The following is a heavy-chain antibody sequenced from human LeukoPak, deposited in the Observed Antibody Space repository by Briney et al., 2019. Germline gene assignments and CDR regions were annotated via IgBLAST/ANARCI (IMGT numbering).Heavy chain of an antibody. D-gene: IGHD3-22*01. V-gene: IGHV3-30*02. CDR3: AKDLGGGYYLDYFDY. J-gene: IGHJ4*02. CDR1: GFTFSSYG. Sequence: GGSLRLSCAASGFTFSSYGMHWVRQAPGKGLEWVAFIRYDGSNKYYADSVKGRFTISRDNSKNTLYLQMNSLRAEDTAVYYCAKDLGGGYYLDYFDYWGQGTLVTVSS. CDR2: IRYDGSNK.